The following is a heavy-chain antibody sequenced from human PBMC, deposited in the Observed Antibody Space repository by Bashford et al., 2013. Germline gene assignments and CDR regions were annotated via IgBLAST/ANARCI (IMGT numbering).Heavy chain of an antibody. V-gene: IGHV3-23*01. D-gene: IGHD3-10*01. CDR2: ISGSGGST. CDR3: AKASYLGEWFDP. J-gene: IGHJ5*02. Sequence: VRQAPGKGLEWVSAISGSGGSTYYADSVKGRFTISRDNSKNTLYLQMNSLRAEDTAVYYCAKASYLGEWFDPWGQGTLVTVSS.